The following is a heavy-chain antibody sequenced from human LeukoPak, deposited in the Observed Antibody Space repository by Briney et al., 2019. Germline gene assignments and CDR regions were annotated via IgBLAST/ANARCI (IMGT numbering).Heavy chain of an antibody. Sequence: TSETLSLTCAVYGGSFSGYYWSWIRQPPGKGLEWIGEINHSGSTNYNPSLKSRVTISVDTSKNQFSLKLCSVTAADTAVYYCARGRPGGSFDYWGQGTLVTVSS. D-gene: IGHD3-16*01. V-gene: IGHV4-34*01. CDR2: INHSGST. CDR1: GGSFSGYY. CDR3: ARGRPGGSFDY. J-gene: IGHJ4*02.